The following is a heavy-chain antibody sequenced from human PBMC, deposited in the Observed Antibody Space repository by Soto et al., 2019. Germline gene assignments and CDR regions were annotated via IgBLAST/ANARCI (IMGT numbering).Heavy chain of an antibody. V-gene: IGHV4-59*02. CDR2: IYNNGGT. D-gene: IGHD3-10*01. Sequence: SETLSLTCTVSGGSVGFYYWTWIRQPPGKGLEWIGYIYNNGGTNYNPSLKSRVTISVDTSKNQFSLKLSSVTAADTAVYYCARGLVPPDYYGSGSYYSTWGQGTLVTVSS. CDR3: ARGLVPPDYYGSGSYYST. J-gene: IGHJ5*02. CDR1: GGSVGFYY.